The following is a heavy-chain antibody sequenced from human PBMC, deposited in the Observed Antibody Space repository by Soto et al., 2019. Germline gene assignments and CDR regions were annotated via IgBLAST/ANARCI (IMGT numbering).Heavy chain of an antibody. CDR2: ISGSGGST. Sequence: EVQLLESGGGLVQPGGSLRLSCAASGFTFSSYAMSWVRQAPGKGLEWVSAISGSGGSTYYADSVKGRFTISRDNSKNTLDLQMTSLRAEDTAVYYCAKSSSGWYERFAYWGQGTLVTVS. CDR3: AKSSSGWYERFAY. V-gene: IGHV3-23*01. D-gene: IGHD6-19*01. CDR1: GFTFSSYA. J-gene: IGHJ4*02.